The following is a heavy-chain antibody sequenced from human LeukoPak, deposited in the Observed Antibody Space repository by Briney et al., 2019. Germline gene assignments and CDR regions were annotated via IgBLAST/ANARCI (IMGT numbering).Heavy chain of an antibody. CDR3: AKDRDTMIWFGELRHGPLGY. Sequence: GGSLRLSCAASGFTFSSYAMSWVRQAPGKGLEWVSAISGSGGSTYYADSVKGRFTISRDNSKNTLYLQMNSLRAEDTAVYHCAKDRDTMIWFGELRHGPLGYWGQGTLVTVSS. CDR1: GFTFSSYA. D-gene: IGHD3-10*01. CDR2: ISGSGGST. J-gene: IGHJ4*02. V-gene: IGHV3-23*01.